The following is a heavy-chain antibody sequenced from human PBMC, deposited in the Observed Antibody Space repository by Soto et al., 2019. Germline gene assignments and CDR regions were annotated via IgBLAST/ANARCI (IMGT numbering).Heavy chain of an antibody. J-gene: IGHJ6*01. CDR3: ASPLIASRPPTGMHYSQYGMEV. CDR1: GYSFTSYW. CDR2: IYPGDSDT. Sequence: GASLKISCKGSGYSFTSYWIGWVRQMPGKGLEWMGIIYPGDSDTRYSPSFQGQVTISADKSISTAYLQWSSLKASDTAMYYCASPLIASRPPTGMHYSQYGMEVWGQQTTVTVSS. D-gene: IGHD2-15*01. V-gene: IGHV5-51*01.